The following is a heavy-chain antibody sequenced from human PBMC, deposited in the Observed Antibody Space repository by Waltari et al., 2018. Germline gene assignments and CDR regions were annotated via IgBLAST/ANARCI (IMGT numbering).Heavy chain of an antibody. D-gene: IGHD2-2*01. Sequence: QVQLQESGPGLVKPSQTLSLTCTVSGGSIRSGSYYWSWIRQPAGKGLEWIGRNYTSGSTNYNPSLKSRVTISVDTSKNQFSLKLSSVTAADTAVYYCAADPSRLYDWYFDLWGRGTLVTVSS. J-gene: IGHJ2*01. V-gene: IGHV4-61*02. CDR1: GGSIRSGSYY. CDR2: NYTSGST. CDR3: AADPSRLYDWYFDL.